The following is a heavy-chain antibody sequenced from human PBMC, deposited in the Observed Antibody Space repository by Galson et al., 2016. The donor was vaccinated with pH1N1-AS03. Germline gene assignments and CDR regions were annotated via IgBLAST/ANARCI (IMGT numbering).Heavy chain of an antibody. D-gene: IGHD1-26*01. Sequence: TLSLTCTVSGGSISGTSYYWSWIRQPAGKGLEWIGRISLSGSTNYNPSLKSRVSMSVDTSKNQLSLELNSVPAADTAVYYCATSLNSGRNSYRPTDAFDIWGQGTMVIVSS. V-gene: IGHV4-61*02. CDR1: GGSISGTSYY. CDR2: ISLSGST. J-gene: IGHJ3*02. CDR3: ATSLNSGRNSYRPTDAFDI.